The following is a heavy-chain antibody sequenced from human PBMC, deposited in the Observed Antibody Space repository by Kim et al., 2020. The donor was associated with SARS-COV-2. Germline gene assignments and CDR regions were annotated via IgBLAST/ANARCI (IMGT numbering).Heavy chain of an antibody. CDR2: IYNSGST. CDR3: ARVATVWAFFDH. Sequence: SETLSLTCTVSGGSVSSGDYFWSWVRQPPGKGLEWIGYIYNSGSTSYNPSLKSRVTISVDSSKNQFSLNLNSGTAADTAVYYCARVATVWAFFDHWGQGSRVTVSS. CDR1: GGSVSSGDYF. V-gene: IGHV4-30-4*01. D-gene: IGHD3-16*01. J-gene: IGHJ4*02.